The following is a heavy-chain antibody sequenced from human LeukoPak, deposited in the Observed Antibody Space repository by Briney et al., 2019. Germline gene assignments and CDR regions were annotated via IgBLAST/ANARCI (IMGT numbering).Heavy chain of an antibody. J-gene: IGHJ4*02. V-gene: IGHV3-49*04. Sequence: GGSLRLSCEASGFTFSTYHMNWVRQAPGKGLEWVGFIRSKAYGGTTEYAASVKGRFTISRDDSKSIAYLQMNSLKTEDTAVYYCTTSGWPVDYWGQGTLVTVSS. D-gene: IGHD6-19*01. CDR1: GFTFSTYH. CDR3: TTSGWPVDY. CDR2: IRSKAYGGTT.